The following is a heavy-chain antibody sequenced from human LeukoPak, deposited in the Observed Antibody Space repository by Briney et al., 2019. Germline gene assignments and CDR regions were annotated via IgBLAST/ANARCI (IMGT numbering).Heavy chain of an antibody. D-gene: IGHD3-9*01. CDR3: AKILVTGPGTDY. V-gene: IGHV3-30*18. J-gene: IGHJ4*02. Sequence: GGSLRLSCAASGFTFSSYGMHWVRQAPGKRLEWVAVISYDGSNKYYADSVKGRFTISRDNSKNTLYLQMNSLRAEDTAVYYCAKILVTGPGTDYWGQGTLVTVSS. CDR2: ISYDGSNK. CDR1: GFTFSSYG.